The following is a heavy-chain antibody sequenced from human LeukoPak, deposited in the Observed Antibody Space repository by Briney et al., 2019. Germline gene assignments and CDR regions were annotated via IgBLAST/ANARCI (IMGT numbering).Heavy chain of an antibody. CDR3: ARWRGKRAWGSYRSPTYYFDY. CDR2: INHSGST. D-gene: IGHD3-16*02. CDR1: GGSFSGYY. Sequence: ASETLSLTCAVYGGSFSGYYWSWIRQPPGKGLEWIGEINHSGSTNYNPSLKSRVTISVDTFKNQFSLKLSSVTAADTAVYYCARWRGKRAWGSYRSPTYYFDYWGQGTLVTVSS. J-gene: IGHJ4*02. V-gene: IGHV4-34*01.